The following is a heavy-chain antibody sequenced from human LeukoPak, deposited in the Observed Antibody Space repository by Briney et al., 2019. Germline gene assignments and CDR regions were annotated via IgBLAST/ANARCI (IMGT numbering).Heavy chain of an antibody. V-gene: IGHV4-59*08. CDR2: VFHSGTT. CDR1: GDSLTSHF. D-gene: IGHD3-10*01. CDR3: ARRMETVTDAFDI. Sequence: SETLSLTCNVSGDSLTSHFWSWIRQTPGKGLEWIGYVFHSGTTNYSPSLKSRVTISLDTSKKRFYLRLASVTAADTAVYYCARRMETVTDAFDIWGRGTMVSVSS. J-gene: IGHJ3*02.